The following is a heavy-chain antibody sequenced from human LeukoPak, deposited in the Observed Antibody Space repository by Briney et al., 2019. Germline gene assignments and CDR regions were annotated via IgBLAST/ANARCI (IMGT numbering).Heavy chain of an antibody. J-gene: IGHJ4*02. CDR3: ATYWGIAARPDY. V-gene: IGHV4-4*02. CDR2: ISHTGST. CDR1: GDSISSRNW. Sequence: SETLSLTCAVSGDSISSRNWWTWVRQPPGKGLEWIGEISHTGSTDYNPSLKSRVTISVDTSKNQFSLKLSSVTAADTAVYYCATYWGIAARPDYWGQGTLVTVSS. D-gene: IGHD6-6*01.